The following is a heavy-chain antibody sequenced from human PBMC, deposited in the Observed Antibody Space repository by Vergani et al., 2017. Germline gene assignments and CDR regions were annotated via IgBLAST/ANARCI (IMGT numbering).Heavy chain of an antibody. CDR3: ARGPGWYTSSPMDY. J-gene: IGHJ4*02. CDR1: GGSLSPHY. D-gene: IGHD6-19*01. Sequence: QVQLQQWGAELLKTSQTLSLTRAVYGGSLSPHYWTWIRQSLGKGLEWIGMINHSGTVTYNPSLKSRVTLSVATSKNQFSLNLTSLTAADTAVYYCARGPGWYTSSPMDYWGQGNLVTVSS. CDR2: INHSGTV. V-gene: IGHV4-34*01.